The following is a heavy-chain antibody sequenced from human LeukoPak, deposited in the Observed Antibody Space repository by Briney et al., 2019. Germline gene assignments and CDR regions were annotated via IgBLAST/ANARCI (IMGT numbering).Heavy chain of an antibody. Sequence: SVKVSCKASGGTFSSYAISWVRQAPGQGLEWMGGIIPIFGAANYAQKFQGRVTITADESTSTAYMELSSLRSEDTAVYYCARAGWKWGYCSGGSCYPNWFDPWGQGTLVTVSS. CDR3: ARAGWKWGYCSGGSCYPNWFDP. J-gene: IGHJ5*02. D-gene: IGHD2-15*01. V-gene: IGHV1-69*13. CDR1: GGTFSSYA. CDR2: IIPIFGAA.